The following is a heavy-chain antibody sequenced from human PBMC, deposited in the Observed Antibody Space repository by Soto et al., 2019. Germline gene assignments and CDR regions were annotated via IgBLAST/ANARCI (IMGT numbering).Heavy chain of an antibody. J-gene: IGHJ4*02. Sequence: EVQLLESGGGLVQPGGSLRLSCAASGFTFSSYAMSWVRQAPGKGLEWVSVVSGSAGSTYYADSVRGRFTISRDNSKNTLYLQMNSLRAEDTAVYYCARSIAVAGLDYWGQGTLVTVSS. CDR1: GFTFSSYA. D-gene: IGHD6-19*01. CDR3: ARSIAVAGLDY. CDR2: VSGSAGST. V-gene: IGHV3-23*01.